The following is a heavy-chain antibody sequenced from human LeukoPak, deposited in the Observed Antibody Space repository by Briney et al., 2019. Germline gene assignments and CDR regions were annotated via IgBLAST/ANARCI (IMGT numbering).Heavy chain of an antibody. CDR3: ARTRPGLVEPYYFDY. Sequence: SETLSLTCAVYGGSFSGYYWSWIRQPPGKGLEWIGEINHSGSTNYNPSLKSRVTISVDTSKNQFSLKLSSVTAADTAVYFCARTRPGLVEPYYFDYWGQGTLLTVSS. J-gene: IGHJ4*02. D-gene: IGHD2-8*02. CDR2: INHSGST. V-gene: IGHV4-34*01. CDR1: GGSFSGYY.